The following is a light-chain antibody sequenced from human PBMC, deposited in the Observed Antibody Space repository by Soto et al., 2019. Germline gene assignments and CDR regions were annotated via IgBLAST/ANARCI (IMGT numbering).Light chain of an antibody. CDR1: SSDVGSYNR. CDR2: EVS. J-gene: IGLJ1*01. V-gene: IGLV2-18*02. CDR3: SSYTSSSTYV. Sequence: QSVLTQPPSVSGYPGQSVTISCTGTSSDVGSYNRVSWYQQPPGTAPKLMISEVSNRPSGVPDRFSGSKSGNTASLTISGLQAEDEADYYCSSYTSSSTYVFGTGTKLTVL.